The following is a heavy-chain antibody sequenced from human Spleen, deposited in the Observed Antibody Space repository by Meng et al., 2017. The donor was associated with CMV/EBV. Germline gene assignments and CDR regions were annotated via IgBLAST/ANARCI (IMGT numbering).Heavy chain of an antibody. CDR2: IIPILGIA. CDR3: ARRRDSSSLDETKGYYYYGMDV. V-gene: IGHV1-69*10. Sequence: SVKVSCKASGGTFSSYAISWVRQAPGQGLERMGGIIPILGIANYAQKFQGRVTITADKSTSTAYMELSSLRSEDTAVYYCARRRDSSSLDETKGYYYYGMDVWGQGTTVTVSS. J-gene: IGHJ6*02. D-gene: IGHD6-13*01. CDR1: GGTFSSYA.